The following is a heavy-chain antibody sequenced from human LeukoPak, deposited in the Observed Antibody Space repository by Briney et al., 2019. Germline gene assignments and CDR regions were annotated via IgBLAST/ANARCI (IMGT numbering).Heavy chain of an antibody. CDR2: IYHSGST. CDR3: AREEPTVLLWFGEGL. CDR1: GYSISSGYY. V-gene: IGHV4-38-2*02. D-gene: IGHD3-10*01. Sequence: SETLSLTCTVSGYSISSGYYWGWIRQPPGKGLEWIGSIYHSGSTYYNPSLKSRVTISVDTSKNQFSLKLSSVTAADTAVYYCAREEPTVLLWFGEGLGGQGTLVTVSS. J-gene: IGHJ4*02.